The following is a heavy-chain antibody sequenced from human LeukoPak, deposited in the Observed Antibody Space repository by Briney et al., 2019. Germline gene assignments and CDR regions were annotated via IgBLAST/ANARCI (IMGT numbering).Heavy chain of an antibody. CDR1: GFTLNTYG. Sequence: PGGSLRLSCAGSGFTLNTYGMHWVRQPPGKGLEWVAVISNDGGNRFYADSVKGRFTISRDNPENTVYLQMDSLRPEDTAVYYCAGKPYGSGTYYNNWFDPWGQGTLVTVSS. D-gene: IGHD3-10*01. J-gene: IGHJ5*02. CDR2: ISNDGGNR. V-gene: IGHV3-30*03. CDR3: AGKPYGSGTYYNNWFDP.